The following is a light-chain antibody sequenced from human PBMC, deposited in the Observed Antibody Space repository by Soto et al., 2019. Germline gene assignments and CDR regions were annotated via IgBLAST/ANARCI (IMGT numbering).Light chain of an antibody. V-gene: IGLV7-46*01. J-gene: IGLJ2*01. Sequence: QAVVTQEPSLTVSPGGTVTLTCGSSTGAVTSGHYPYWFQQKPGQAPRTLIYDTSNKHSWTPARFSGSLLGGKAALTLSGAQHEDDAEYYCLLSYSGARPVVFGGGTKLTVL. CDR2: DTS. CDR1: TGAVTSGHY. CDR3: LLSYSGARPVV.